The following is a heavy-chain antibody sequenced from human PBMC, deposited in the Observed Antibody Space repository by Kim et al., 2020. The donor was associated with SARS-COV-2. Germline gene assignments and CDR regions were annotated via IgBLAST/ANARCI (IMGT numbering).Heavy chain of an antibody. CDR1: GYTFTRLS. CDR3: ATGRVAGPHAWFDP. CDR2: FDPEDGET. D-gene: IGHD6-19*01. J-gene: IGHJ5*02. Sequence: ASVKVSCKVSGYTFTRLSMHWVRQAPGKGLEWMGGFDPEDGETIYAQKFQGRVTMTEDTSTGTAYMELSSLRSEDTAVYYCATGRVAGPHAWFDPWGQGTLVTVSS. V-gene: IGHV1-24*01.